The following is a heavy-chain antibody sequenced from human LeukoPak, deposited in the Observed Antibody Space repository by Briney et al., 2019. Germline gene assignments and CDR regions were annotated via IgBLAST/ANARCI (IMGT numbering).Heavy chain of an antibody. Sequence: PSETLSLTCTVSGGSISSYYWSWIRQPPGKGLEWIGEIDHSGSTNYNPSLKSRVTTSVDTSKNQFSLKLNSVTAADTAVYYCARTNTVFYYFDYWGQGTLITVSP. J-gene: IGHJ4*02. CDR3: ARTNTVFYYFDY. CDR2: IDHSGST. CDR1: GGSISSYY. V-gene: IGHV4-34*01. D-gene: IGHD1/OR15-1a*01.